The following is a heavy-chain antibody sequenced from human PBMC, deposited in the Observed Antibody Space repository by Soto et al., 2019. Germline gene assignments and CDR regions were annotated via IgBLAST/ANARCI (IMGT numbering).Heavy chain of an antibody. J-gene: IGHJ5*02. Sequence: PSETLSLTCAVYGGSFSGYYWSWIRQPPGKGLEWIGEINHSGSTNYNPSLKSRVTISVDTSKNQFSLKLSSVTAADTAVYYCASTFSGSYYLKYWFDPCGQGTLVTVSS. CDR3: ASTFSGSYYLKYWFDP. D-gene: IGHD3-10*01. V-gene: IGHV4-34*01. CDR1: GGSFSGYY. CDR2: INHSGST.